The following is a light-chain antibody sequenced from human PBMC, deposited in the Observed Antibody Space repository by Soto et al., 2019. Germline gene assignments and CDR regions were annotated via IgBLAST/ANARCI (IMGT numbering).Light chain of an antibody. CDR2: KAS. CDR3: QQYHIYSGT. Sequence: DIQMAQSPSALSASLGGRVTIACRASQTIDSWLAWYQQRPGKPPNLLIYKASTLASGVPSIFSGSGSGTEFTLTINRLQPDDFATYYRQQYHIYSGTFGQGTKVDIK. V-gene: IGKV1-5*03. J-gene: IGKJ1*01. CDR1: QTIDSW.